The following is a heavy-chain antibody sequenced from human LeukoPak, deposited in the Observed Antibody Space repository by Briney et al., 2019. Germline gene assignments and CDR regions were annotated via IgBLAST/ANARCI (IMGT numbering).Heavy chain of an antibody. J-gene: IGHJ4*02. CDR1: AGSISSGDCY. CDR3: ARVGYGSGSRWFDY. CDR2: IYYSGST. Sequence: PSETLSLTCTVSAGSISSGDCYWGWIRQPPGKGLEWIGSIYYSGSTYYNPSLKSRVTISVDTSKNQFSLKLSSVTAADTAVYYCARVGYGSGSRWFDYWGQGTLVTVSS. V-gene: IGHV4-39*07. D-gene: IGHD3-10*01.